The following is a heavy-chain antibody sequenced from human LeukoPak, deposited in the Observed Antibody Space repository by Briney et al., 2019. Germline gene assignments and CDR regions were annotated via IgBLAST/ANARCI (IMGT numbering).Heavy chain of an antibody. CDR3: ARGGFYPGSGNQYYFDS. CDR2: LTWDSVGV. CDR1: GFTFDDHA. J-gene: IGHJ4*02. V-gene: IGHV3-9*01. Sequence: GGSLRLSCAASGFTFDDHAMHWVRQAPGEGLEWVAGLTWDSVGVGYGASVRGRFTISRDDAKNSLFLEMNSVRPEDTALYYCARGGFYPGSGNQYYFDSWGQGTLVTVSS. D-gene: IGHD3-10*01.